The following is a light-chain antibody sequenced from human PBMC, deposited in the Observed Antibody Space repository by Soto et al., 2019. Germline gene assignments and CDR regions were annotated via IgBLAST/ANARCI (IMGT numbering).Light chain of an antibody. CDR1: QSVSGY. V-gene: IGKV3-11*01. CDR2: DAS. J-gene: IGKJ1*01. Sequence: EIVLTQSPATLSLSPGERATLSCRASQSVSGYLAWYQQKPGQAPRLLIYDASNRATGIPARFSGSGSGTDFTLTISSLGPEDFAVYYCHQPGTFGQGTKVDIK. CDR3: HQPGT.